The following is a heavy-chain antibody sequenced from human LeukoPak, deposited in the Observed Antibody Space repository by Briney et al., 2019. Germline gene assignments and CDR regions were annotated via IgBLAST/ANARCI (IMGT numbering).Heavy chain of an antibody. CDR3: ARGGYYFDY. CDR2: ISGSSSTI. D-gene: IGHD2-15*01. CDR1: GFTFSSYA. Sequence: GGSLRLSCAASGFTFSSYAMSWVRQAPGKGLEWVSYISGSSSTIYYADSVKGRFTISRDNAKNSLYLQMNSLRAEDTAVYYCARGGYYFDYWGQGTLVTVSS. V-gene: IGHV3-48*01. J-gene: IGHJ4*02.